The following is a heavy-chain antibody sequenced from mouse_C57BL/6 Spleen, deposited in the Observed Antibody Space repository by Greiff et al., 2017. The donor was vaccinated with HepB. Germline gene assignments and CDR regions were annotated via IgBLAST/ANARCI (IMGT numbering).Heavy chain of an antibody. J-gene: IGHJ4*01. Sequence: QVQLQQSGAELARPGASVKLSCKASGYTFTSYGISWVKQRTGQGLEWIGEFYPRSGNTYYNEKFKGKATLTADKSSSTAYKELRSLTSEDSAVYFCASQGAYYMTYYAMDYWGQGTSVTVSS. D-gene: IGHD2-12*01. V-gene: IGHV1-81*01. CDR2: FYPRSGNT. CDR3: ASQGAYYMTYYAMDY. CDR1: GYTFTSYG.